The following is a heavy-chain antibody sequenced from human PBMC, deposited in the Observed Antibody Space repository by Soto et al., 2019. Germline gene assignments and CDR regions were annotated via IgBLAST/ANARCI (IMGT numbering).Heavy chain of an antibody. CDR2: ISAYNGNT. J-gene: IGHJ5*02. Sequence: QIQLVQSGAEVKKPGASVKVSCKASGYTFTSYGISWVRQAPGQGLEWMGWISAYNGNTNYAQKLQGRVTMTTDTSTSTAYMELRSLRSDDTAVYYCASRTYSSGWSNWFDPWGQGTLVTVSS. V-gene: IGHV1-18*01. CDR3: ASRTYSSGWSNWFDP. D-gene: IGHD6-19*01. CDR1: GYTFTSYG.